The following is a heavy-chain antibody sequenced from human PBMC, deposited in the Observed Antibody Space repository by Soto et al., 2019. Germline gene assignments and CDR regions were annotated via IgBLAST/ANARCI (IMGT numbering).Heavy chain of an antibody. D-gene: IGHD5-18*01. Sequence: SVKVSCKASGRTFSSYAISWVRQAPGQGLEWMGGIIPIFGTANYAQKFQGRVTITADESTSTAYMELSSLRSEDTAVYYCARPRDTAMETYNWFDPWGQGTLVTVSS. CDR1: GRTFSSYA. V-gene: IGHV1-69*13. CDR2: IIPIFGTA. CDR3: ARPRDTAMETYNWFDP. J-gene: IGHJ5*02.